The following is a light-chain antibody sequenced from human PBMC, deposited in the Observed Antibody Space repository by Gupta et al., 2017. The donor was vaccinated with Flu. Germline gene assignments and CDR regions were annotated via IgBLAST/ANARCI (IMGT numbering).Light chain of an antibody. CDR3: GAWDSSLSAGV. CDR2: ENN. J-gene: IGLJ3*02. V-gene: IGLV1-51*02. CDR1: HSNVGYNF. Sequence: VTITWSGSHSNVGYNFVSWYQQLQGTTPKLLIYENNKRPSGVPGRFSGSKSGTSATLALTGLQTGDEAIYYCGAWDSSLSAGVFGGGTRLTVL.